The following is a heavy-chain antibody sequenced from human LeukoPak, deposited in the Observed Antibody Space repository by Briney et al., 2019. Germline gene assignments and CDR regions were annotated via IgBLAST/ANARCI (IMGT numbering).Heavy chain of an antibody. Sequence: PSETLSHTCAVYGGSLSGYYLSWLRQPPGKGLEWIGEINYSGSTNYNPSLKSRVTISVDTSKNQFSLKLSSVTAADTAVYYCARICPRKRKDIVVVPAAASHYYYYMDVWVGGTTVTVSS. CDR2: INYSGST. CDR1: GGSLSGYY. J-gene: IGHJ6*03. D-gene: IGHD2-2*01. CDR3: ARICPRKRKDIVVVPAAASHYYYYMDV. V-gene: IGHV4-34*01.